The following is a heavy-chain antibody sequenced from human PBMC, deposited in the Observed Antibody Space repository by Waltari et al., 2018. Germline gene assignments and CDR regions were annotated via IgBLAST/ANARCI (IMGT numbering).Heavy chain of an antibody. CDR2: IYSGGST. V-gene: IGHV3-53*01. Sequence: EVQLVESGGGLIQPGGSLRLSCAASGFTVSSNYMSWVRQAPGKGLEWVSVIYSGGSTYYADSVKGRFTISRDNSKNTLYLQMNSLRAEDTAVYYCARDRRNTVPYYYYGMDVWGQGTTVTVSS. J-gene: IGHJ6*02. CDR3: ARDRRNTVPYYYYGMDV. CDR1: GFTVSSNY. D-gene: IGHD4-4*01.